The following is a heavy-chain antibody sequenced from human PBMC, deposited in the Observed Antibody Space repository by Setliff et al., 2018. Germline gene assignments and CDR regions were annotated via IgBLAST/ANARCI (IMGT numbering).Heavy chain of an antibody. CDR3: ARGQDSDYIWGSYRYTTGEDWYFDL. D-gene: IGHD3-16*02. CDR2: INHSGIT. Sequence: SETLSLTCNVSGDSMNDNHWTWIRQPPGKGLEWIGEINHSGITNYNPSLKSRVTISVDTSKNQFSLKLSSVTAADTAVYYCARGQDSDYIWGSYRYTTGEDWYFDLWGRGTLVTVSS. J-gene: IGHJ2*01. CDR1: GDSMNDNH. V-gene: IGHV4-34*01.